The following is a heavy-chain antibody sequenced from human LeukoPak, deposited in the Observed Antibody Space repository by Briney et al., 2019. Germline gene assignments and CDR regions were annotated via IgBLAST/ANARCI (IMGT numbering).Heavy chain of an antibody. CDR3: AKAKLLTGYYSLDY. J-gene: IGHJ4*02. D-gene: IGHD3-9*01. Sequence: GGSLRLSCAASGFTFSSCAMSWVRQAPGKGLEWVSAISGSGGSTYYADSVKGRFTISRDNSKNTLYLQMNSLRAEDTAVYYCAKAKLLTGYYSLDYWGQGTLVTVSS. V-gene: IGHV3-23*01. CDR2: ISGSGGST. CDR1: GFTFSSCA.